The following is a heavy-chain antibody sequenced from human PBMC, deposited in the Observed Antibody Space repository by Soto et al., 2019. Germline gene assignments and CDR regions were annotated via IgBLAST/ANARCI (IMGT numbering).Heavy chain of an antibody. V-gene: IGHV3-30*18. Sequence: QVQLMESGGGVVQPGRSLRLSCAASGFTFSRYGMHWVRQAPGKGLEWVALISYEGSNQYYAVSVKGRFTISRDNSKNPLYLQMNSLKPEDTTVYYCGQEADYYESSDYYDGAEYFVQWCSGTRVTVSS. CDR3: GQEADYYESSDYYDGAEYFVQ. D-gene: IGHD3-22*01. CDR1: GFTFSRYG. J-gene: IGHJ1*01. CDR2: ISYEGSNQ.